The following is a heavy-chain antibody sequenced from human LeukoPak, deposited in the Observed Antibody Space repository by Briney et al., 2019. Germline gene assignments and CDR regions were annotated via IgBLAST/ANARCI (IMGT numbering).Heavy chain of an antibody. CDR1: GGSISSGGYY. J-gene: IGHJ4*02. Sequence: SETLSLTCTVSGGSISSGGYYWSWIRQHPGKGLEWIGYIYYSGSTYYNPSPKSRVTISVDTSKNQFSLKLSSVTAADTAVYYCARSRDWCSGGSCLIDYWGQGTLVTVSS. D-gene: IGHD2-15*01. V-gene: IGHV4-31*03. CDR2: IYYSGST. CDR3: ARSRDWCSGGSCLIDY.